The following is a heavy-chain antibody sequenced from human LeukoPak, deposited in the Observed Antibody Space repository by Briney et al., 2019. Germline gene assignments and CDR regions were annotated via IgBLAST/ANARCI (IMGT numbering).Heavy chain of an antibody. Sequence: GGSLRLSCAASGFTFSTYAMSWVRLAPGKGLEWVSAISTSGASTYYADSVKGRFTISRDNSKNTLYLQMNSLRAEDTAVYYCAKVYWITVIYFDYWGQGTLVTVSS. CDR3: AKVYWITVIYFDY. V-gene: IGHV3-23*01. D-gene: IGHD4-11*01. J-gene: IGHJ4*02. CDR1: GFTFSTYA. CDR2: ISTSGAST.